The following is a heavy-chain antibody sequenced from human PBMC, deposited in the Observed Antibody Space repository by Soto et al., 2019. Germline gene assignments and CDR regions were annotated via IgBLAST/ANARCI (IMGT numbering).Heavy chain of an antibody. CDR3: ARGRQRTYGDYVRPRPYYFDY. J-gene: IGHJ4*02. CDR1: GGSFSGYY. Sequence: SETLSLTCAVYGGSFSGYYWSWIRQPPGKGLEWIGEINHSGSTNYNPSLKSRVTISVDTSKNQFSLKLSSVTAADTAVYYCARGRQRTYGDYVRPRPYYFDYWGQGTLVTVSS. V-gene: IGHV4-34*01. CDR2: INHSGST. D-gene: IGHD4-17*01.